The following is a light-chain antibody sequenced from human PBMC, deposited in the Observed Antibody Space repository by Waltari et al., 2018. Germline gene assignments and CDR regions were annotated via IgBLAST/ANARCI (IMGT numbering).Light chain of an antibody. CDR1: SSNVGGFDY. V-gene: IGLV2-14*01. CDR3: SSYTTSSTLV. CDR2: EVS. J-gene: IGLJ1*01. Sequence: QSALTQPASVSGSPGQSITISCTGTSSNVGGFDYVSWFQQHPGKAPKLMFYEVSNRPSGVSNRFSGSKSGNTASLTITGLQAEDEADYYCSSYTTSSTLVFGTGTKVTVL.